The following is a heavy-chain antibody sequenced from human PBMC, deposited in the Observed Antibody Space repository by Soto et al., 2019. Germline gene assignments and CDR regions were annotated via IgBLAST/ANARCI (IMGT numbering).Heavy chain of an antibody. J-gene: IGHJ4*02. CDR3: TLWFGDPSFDY. V-gene: IGHV4-59*01. Sequence: SETLSLTCTVSGGSISSYYWSWIRQPPGKGLEWIGYIYYSGSTNYNPSLKSRVTISVDTSKNQFSLKLSSVTAADTAVYYCTLWFGDPSFDYWGQGTLVTVSS. D-gene: IGHD3-10*01. CDR2: IYYSGST. CDR1: GGSISSYY.